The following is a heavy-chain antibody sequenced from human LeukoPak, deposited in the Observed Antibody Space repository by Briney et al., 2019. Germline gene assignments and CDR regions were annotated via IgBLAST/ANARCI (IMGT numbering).Heavy chain of an antibody. J-gene: IGHJ5*02. CDR2: INPIVDTA. D-gene: IGHD3-22*01. CDR1: VSTFSSHA. Sequence: SVKVSCKTPVSTFSSHAITWVRQAPGQGLEWMGRINPIVDTANYAQKFHDRVTITADKSTTTVYLVLNDLTPDDTAVYFCARLSNGYSSGMYNWFDPWGQGTLVTVSS. V-gene: IGHV1-69*04. CDR3: ARLSNGYSSGMYNWFDP.